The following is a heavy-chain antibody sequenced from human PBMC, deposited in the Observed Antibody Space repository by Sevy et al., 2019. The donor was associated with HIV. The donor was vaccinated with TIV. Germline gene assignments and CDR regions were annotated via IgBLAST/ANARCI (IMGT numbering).Heavy chain of an antibody. CDR1: GFTFTSYA. CDR3: AKGYCSGGSCPRDYYYYGMDV. D-gene: IGHD2-15*01. V-gene: IGHV3-23*01. Sequence: GGSLRLSCAASGFTFTSYAMNWVRQAPGKGVDWVSSISGSGRSTYYTDSVEGRFTISRDNSKNTLSLQMNSLRADDTAVYYCAKGYCSGGSCPRDYYYYGMDVWGQGTTVTVSS. CDR2: ISGSGRST. J-gene: IGHJ6*02.